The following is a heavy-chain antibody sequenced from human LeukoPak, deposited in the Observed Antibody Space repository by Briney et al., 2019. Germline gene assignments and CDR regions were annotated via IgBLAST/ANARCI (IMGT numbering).Heavy chain of an antibody. CDR3: ARSANPGYSSSWAFDY. D-gene: IGHD6-13*01. Sequence: ASVKVSCKASGYTFTGYYMHWVRQAPGQGLEWMGWINPNSGGTNYAQKFQGRVTMTRDTSISTAYVELSRLRSDDTAVHYCARSANPGYSSSWAFDYWGQGTLVTVSS. V-gene: IGHV1-2*02. CDR1: GYTFTGYY. CDR2: INPNSGGT. J-gene: IGHJ4*02.